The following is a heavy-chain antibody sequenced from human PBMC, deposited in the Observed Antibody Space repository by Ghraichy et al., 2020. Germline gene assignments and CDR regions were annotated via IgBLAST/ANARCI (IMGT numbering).Heavy chain of an antibody. CDR3: ARLDEGSGYCSSTSCATFDP. J-gene: IGHJ5*02. V-gene: IGHV4-59*08. D-gene: IGHD2-2*01. CDR1: GGSISSYY. CDR2: IYYSGST. Sequence: ETLSLTCTVSGGSISSYYWSWIRQPPGKGLEWIGYIYYSGSTNYNPSLKSRVTISVDTSKNQFSLKLSSVTAADTAVYYCARLDEGSGYCSSTSCATFDPWGQGTLVTVSS.